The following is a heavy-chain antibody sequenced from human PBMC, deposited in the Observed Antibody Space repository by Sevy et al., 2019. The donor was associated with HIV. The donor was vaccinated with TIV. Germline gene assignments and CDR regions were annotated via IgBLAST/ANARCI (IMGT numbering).Heavy chain of an antibody. CDR2: IMPGGIT. CDR1: GGSFSGYY. J-gene: IGHJ4*02. CDR3: ARGPWEYPF. V-gene: IGHV4-34*01. Sequence: SETLSLTCAVYGGSFSGYYWTWIRQPPGKGLEWIGEIMPGGITNYNPSLKSRVTISIDTSKNQFSLKVKSVTAADTAIYYCARGPWEYPFWGQGTQVTVSS. D-gene: IGHD1-26*01.